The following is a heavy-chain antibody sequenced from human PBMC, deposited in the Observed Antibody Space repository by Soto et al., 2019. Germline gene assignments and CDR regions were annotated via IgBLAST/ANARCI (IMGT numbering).Heavy chain of an antibody. CDR2: MSPATGMTKT. CDR3: ARGGTAGYDFWSNPRGDWLTS. V-gene: IGHV1-8*01. D-gene: IGHD3-3*01. J-gene: IGHJ5*01. CDR1: GYTFANYD. Sequence: QVQLLQSGAEVRRPGASVRVSCKASGYTFANYDVSWVRQAAGQGIEWMGWMSPATGMTKTTYLPQFRDRFTITWDTSLATAYFDVHTLTSDDTAVYYCARGGTAGYDFWSNPRGDWLTSWGQGTLVVVSS.